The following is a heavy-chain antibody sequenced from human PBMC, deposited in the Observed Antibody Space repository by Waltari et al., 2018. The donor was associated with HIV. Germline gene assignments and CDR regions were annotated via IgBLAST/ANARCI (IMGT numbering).Heavy chain of an antibody. CDR2: ISASGHTT. V-gene: IGHV3-23*01. CDR1: GFTFDSHE. Sequence: EVRLLQSGGGSVQPGRSLRLSCVASGFTFDSHELSWVRQAPGKGREWVAGISASGHTTYYADSVKGRFTLSRDNSNNTLYLQMNALRAEDTALYYCAKRQQLAGLDFWGQGTLVTVSS. CDR3: AKRQQLAGLDF. D-gene: IGHD6-13*01. J-gene: IGHJ4*02.